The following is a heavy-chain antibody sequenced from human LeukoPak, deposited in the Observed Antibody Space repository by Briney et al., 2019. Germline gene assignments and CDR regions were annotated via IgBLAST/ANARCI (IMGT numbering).Heavy chain of an antibody. J-gene: IGHJ4*02. D-gene: IGHD6-13*01. CDR3: ARVAAAGTGGVSY. CDR1: GGSISSATYY. CDR2: IYYSGNT. V-gene: IGHV4-39*07. Sequence: PSETLSLTCTVSGGSISSATYYWGWVRQPPGKGLEWIGNIYYSGNTYYNPSLESRVTISVDTSKNQFSLKLSSVTAADTAVYYCARVAAAGTGGVSYWGQGTLVTVSS.